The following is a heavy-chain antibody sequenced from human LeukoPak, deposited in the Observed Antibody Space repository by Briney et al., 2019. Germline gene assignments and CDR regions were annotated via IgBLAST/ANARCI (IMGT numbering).Heavy chain of an antibody. Sequence: PSETLSLTCAVYGGSLSGYYWSWIRQPPGKGLEWIGEINHSGSTKYNPSLKSRVTISVDTSKNQFSLKLSSVTAADTAVYYCARSKQMQLVPAYYFDYRGQGTLVTVSS. CDR3: ARSKQMQLVPAYYFDY. J-gene: IGHJ4*02. CDR1: GGSLSGYY. D-gene: IGHD6-13*01. CDR2: INHSGST. V-gene: IGHV4-34*01.